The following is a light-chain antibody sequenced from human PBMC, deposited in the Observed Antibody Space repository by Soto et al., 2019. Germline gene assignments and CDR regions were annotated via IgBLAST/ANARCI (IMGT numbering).Light chain of an antibody. CDR3: QQYNSYMT. CDR1: QSISSW. J-gene: IGKJ1*01. CDR2: DAS. Sequence: DIQMTQSPSTLSASVGDRVTITCRASQSISSWLAWYQQKPGKAPKLLIYDASSLESGVPSRFSGSGSGTGFTLTISSLQPDDFATYYCQQYNSYMTFGQGTKVDIK. V-gene: IGKV1-5*01.